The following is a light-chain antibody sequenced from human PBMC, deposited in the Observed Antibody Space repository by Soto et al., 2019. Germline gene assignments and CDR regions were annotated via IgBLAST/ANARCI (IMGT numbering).Light chain of an antibody. J-gene: IGKJ4*01. V-gene: IGKV3-20*01. CDR1: QDVSSNY. CDR3: QQYSTSPLT. Sequence: EIVLTQSPCTLSLSPVERATLFFIASQDVSSNYLAWYQQKPGQAPRLLIYGASSRATGIPDRFSGSGSGTDFTLSISRLEPEDFALYYCQQYSTSPLTFGGGTKVDI. CDR2: GAS.